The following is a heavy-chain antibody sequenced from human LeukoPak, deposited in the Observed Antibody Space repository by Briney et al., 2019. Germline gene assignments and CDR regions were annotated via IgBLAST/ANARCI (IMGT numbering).Heavy chain of an antibody. Sequence: SETLSLTCTVSGGSISSYYWSWIRQPPGKGLEWIGYIYYSGSTNYNPSLKSRVTISVDTSKNQFSLKLSSVTAADTAVYYCASYDFWSGYTDYWGQGTLVTVSS. CDR2: IYYSGST. J-gene: IGHJ4*02. V-gene: IGHV4-59*08. CDR1: GGSISSYY. CDR3: ASYDFWSGYTDY. D-gene: IGHD3-3*01.